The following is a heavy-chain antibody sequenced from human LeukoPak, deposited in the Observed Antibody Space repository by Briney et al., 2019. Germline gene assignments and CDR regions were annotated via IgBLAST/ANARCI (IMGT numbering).Heavy chain of an antibody. CDR2: IYPGDSDT. J-gene: IGHJ4*02. CDR1: GYSFTSYW. D-gene: IGHD3-9*01. V-gene: IGHV5-51*01. CDR3: ATRGNYDILTGYYAPDY. Sequence: GESLKISCKGSGYSFTSYWIGWVRQMPGKGLEWMGIIYPGDSDTRYSPSFQGQVTISADKSISTAYLQWSSLKAPDTAMYYCATRGNYDILTGYYAPDYWGQGTLVTVSS.